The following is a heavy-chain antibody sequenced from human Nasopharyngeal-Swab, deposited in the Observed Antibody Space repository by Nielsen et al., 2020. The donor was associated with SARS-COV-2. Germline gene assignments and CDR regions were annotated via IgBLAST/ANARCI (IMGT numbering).Heavy chain of an antibody. CDR1: GYTFTSYY. J-gene: IGHJ6*02. D-gene: IGHD3-3*01. V-gene: IGHV1-46*01. CDR2: ISPSGGST. Sequence: ASVKVSCKASGYTFTSYYMHWVRQAPGQGLEWMGIISPSGGSTSYAQKFQGRVTMTRDTSTSTVYMELSSLRSEDTAVYYCAVEIITIFGVVQPNYGMDVWGQGTTVTVSS. CDR3: AVEIITIFGVVQPNYGMDV.